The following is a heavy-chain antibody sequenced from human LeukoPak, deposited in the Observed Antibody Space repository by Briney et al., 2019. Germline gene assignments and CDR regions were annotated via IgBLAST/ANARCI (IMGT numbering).Heavy chain of an antibody. V-gene: IGHV4-30-2*01. D-gene: IGHD5-24*01. CDR2: IYHSGST. CDR1: GGSISSGGYY. CDR3: ARASDEMAADY. J-gene: IGHJ4*02. Sequence: NPSETLSLTCTASGGSISSGGYYWSWIRQPPGKGLEWIGYIYHSGSTYYNPSLKSRVTISVDRSKNQFSLKLSSVTAADTAVYYCARASDEMAADYWGQGTLVTVSS.